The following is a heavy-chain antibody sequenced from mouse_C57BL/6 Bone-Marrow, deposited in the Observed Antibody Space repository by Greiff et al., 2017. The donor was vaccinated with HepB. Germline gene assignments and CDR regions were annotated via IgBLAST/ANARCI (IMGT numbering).Heavy chain of an antibody. J-gene: IGHJ4*01. CDR1: GYTFTSYW. D-gene: IGHD1-1*02. CDR2: IDPSDSYT. Sequence: VQLQQPGAELVKPGASVKLSCKASGYTFTSYWMQWVKQRPGQGLEWIGEIDPSDSYTNYNQKFQGKATLTVDTSSSTAYMQLSSLTSEDSAVYYCARNYLYAMDYWGQGTSVTVSS. CDR3: ARNYLYAMDY. V-gene: IGHV1-50*01.